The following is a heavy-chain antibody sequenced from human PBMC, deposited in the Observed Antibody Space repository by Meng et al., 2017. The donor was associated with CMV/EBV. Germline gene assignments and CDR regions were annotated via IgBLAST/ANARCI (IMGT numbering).Heavy chain of an antibody. Sequence: GESLKISCTASGFTFGDYAMSWVRQAPGKGLEWVGFIRSKAYGGTTEYAASVKGRFSISRDVSRSVAYLQMDSLKTEDTAVYYCTRWRYHSSFDFWGQGTLVTVSS. CDR1: GFTFGDYA. D-gene: IGHD3-22*01. V-gene: IGHV3-49*04. CDR2: IRSKAYGGTT. CDR3: TRWRYHSSFDF. J-gene: IGHJ4*02.